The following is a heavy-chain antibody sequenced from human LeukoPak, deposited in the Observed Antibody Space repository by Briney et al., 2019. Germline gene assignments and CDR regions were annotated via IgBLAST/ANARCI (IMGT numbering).Heavy chain of an antibody. J-gene: IGHJ4*02. Sequence: GGSLRLSCAASGFTFSSYEMNWVRQAPGKGLEWVSYISSSGSTIYYADSVKGRFTISRDNSKNTLYLQMNSLRAEDTAVYYCATRSGIAVAGAFDYWGQGTLVTVSS. D-gene: IGHD6-19*01. CDR3: ATRSGIAVAGAFDY. CDR1: GFTFSSYE. V-gene: IGHV3-48*03. CDR2: ISSSGSTI.